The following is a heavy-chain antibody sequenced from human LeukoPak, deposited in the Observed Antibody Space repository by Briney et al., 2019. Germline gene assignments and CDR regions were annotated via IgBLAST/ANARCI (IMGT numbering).Heavy chain of an antibody. CDR1: GFTVSSNY. D-gene: IGHD6-13*01. J-gene: IGHJ6*03. Sequence: PGGSLRLSCAASGFTVSSNYMSWVRQAPGKGLEWVSVIYSGGSTYYADSVKGRFTISRDNSKNTLYLQMNSLRAEDTAVYYCARDLRVSSSEPMDVWGKGTTVTVSS. CDR2: IYSGGST. CDR3: ARDLRVSSSEPMDV. V-gene: IGHV3-53*01.